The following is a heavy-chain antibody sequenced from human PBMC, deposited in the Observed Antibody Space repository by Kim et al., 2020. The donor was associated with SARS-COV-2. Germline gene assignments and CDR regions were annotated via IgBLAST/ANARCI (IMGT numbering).Heavy chain of an antibody. CDR2: IYYSGST. CDR1: GGSISSSSYY. Sequence: SETLSLTCTVSGGSISSSSYYWGWIRQPPGKGLEWIGSIYYSGSTYYNPSLKSRVTISVDTSKNQFSLKLSSVTAADTAVYYCARPNGSIKPAFDIWGQGTMVTVSS. V-gene: IGHV4-39*01. D-gene: IGHD2-15*01. J-gene: IGHJ3*02. CDR3: ARPNGSIKPAFDI.